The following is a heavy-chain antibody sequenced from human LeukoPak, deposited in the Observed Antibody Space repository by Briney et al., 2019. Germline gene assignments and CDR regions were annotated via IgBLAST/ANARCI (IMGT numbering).Heavy chain of an antibody. V-gene: IGHV3-66*01. CDR3: AIIYPRLAAAGN. Sequence: GGSLRLSCAASGFTVSSNYMSWVRQAPGKGLEWVSVIYSDGSTYYSDYVKGRFTISRDNSKNTLYLQMNSLRADDTAVYYCAIIYPRLAAAGNWGQGTLVTVSS. D-gene: IGHD6-13*01. CDR2: IYSDGST. CDR1: GFTVSSNY. J-gene: IGHJ4*02.